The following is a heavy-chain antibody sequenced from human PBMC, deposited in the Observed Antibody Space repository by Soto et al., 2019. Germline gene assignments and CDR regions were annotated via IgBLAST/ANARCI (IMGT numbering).Heavy chain of an antibody. Sequence: QVQLVESGGDVVQPGRSLRLSCAASGFTFSSYGMHWVRQAPGKGLEWVAVIWYDGSNKYYADSVKGRFTISRDNSKNTLYLQMNSLRAEDTAVYYCARMDYGSGSYYYYYGMDVWGQGTTVTVSS. V-gene: IGHV3-33*01. CDR1: GFTFSSYG. CDR2: IWYDGSNK. D-gene: IGHD3-10*01. J-gene: IGHJ6*02. CDR3: ARMDYGSGSYYYYYGMDV.